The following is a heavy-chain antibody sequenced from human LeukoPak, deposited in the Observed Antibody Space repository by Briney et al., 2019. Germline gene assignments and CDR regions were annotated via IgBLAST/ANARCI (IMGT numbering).Heavy chain of an antibody. Sequence: ASVKVSCKASGYTFSSHVIYWVRQAPGQGLEWMGWMNLNSGDTYYAQNFQGRFSITSDTSKSTTYMDLASLAPEDTAVYYCARVPVPAPRRGLYFDYWGQGTLITVSS. D-gene: IGHD2-2*01. CDR2: MNLNSGDT. CDR3: ARVPVPAPRRGLYFDY. V-gene: IGHV1-8*01. J-gene: IGHJ4*02. CDR1: GYTFSSHV.